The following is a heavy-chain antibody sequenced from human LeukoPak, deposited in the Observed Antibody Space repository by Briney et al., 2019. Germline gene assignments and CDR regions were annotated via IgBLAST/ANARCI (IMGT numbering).Heavy chain of an antibody. Sequence: GGSLRLSCAASGFTFSTYWMHWVRQIPGKGLVWLSRIHYDGTYTTYVDSVRGRFPISRDNTKSTLYLQMNSLRADDTAVYYCARGAEGHNYGELDSWGQGTLVTVSS. CDR2: IHYDGTYT. J-gene: IGHJ5*01. D-gene: IGHD5-18*01. V-gene: IGHV3-74*01. CDR3: ARGAEGHNYGELDS. CDR1: GFTFSTYW.